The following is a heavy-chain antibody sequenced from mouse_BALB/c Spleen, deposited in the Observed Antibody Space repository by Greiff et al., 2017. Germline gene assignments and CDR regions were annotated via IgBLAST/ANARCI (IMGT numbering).Heavy chain of an antibody. CDR1: GFTFSSYG. J-gene: IGHJ2*01. V-gene: IGHV5-6-3*01. Sequence: DVKLVESGGGLVQPGGSLKLSCAASGFTFSSYGMSWVRQTPDKRLELVATINSNGGSTYYPDSVKGRFTISRDNAKNTLYLQMSSLKSEDTAMYYCARDRGYFDYWGQGTTLTVSS. CDR2: INSNGGST. CDR3: ARDRGYFDY. D-gene: IGHD3-1*01.